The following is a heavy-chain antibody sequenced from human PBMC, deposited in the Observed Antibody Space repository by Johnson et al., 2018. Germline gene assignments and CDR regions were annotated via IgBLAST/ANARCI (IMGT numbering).Heavy chain of an antibody. D-gene: IGHD3/OR15-3a*01. J-gene: IGHJ6*03. CDR3: AKWSGASPHYYMDV. CDR1: GYTFINYG. Sequence: QVQLVESGGGVVQXGRSLRLSCVASGYTFINYGMHLVRQAPGKGLEWVAATTSSDGSKKDYVDSVKGRFTISRDNSNNTVYLQLNSLRVGDTAVYYCAKWSGASPHYYMDVWGKGTTVTVSS. CDR2: TSSDGSKK. V-gene: IGHV3-30*18.